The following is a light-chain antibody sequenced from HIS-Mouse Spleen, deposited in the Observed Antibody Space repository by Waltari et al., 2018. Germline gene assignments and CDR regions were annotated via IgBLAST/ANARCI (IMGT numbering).Light chain of an antibody. CDR1: QILLHSNGYNY. CDR2: LGS. Sequence: DIVMTQSPLSLPVTPGEPASISCRSSQILLHSNGYNYLHWYLQKPGQSPQLLIYLGSNRASGVPDRFSGSGSGTDFTLKISRVEAEDVGVYYCMQALQTPFTFGPGTKVDIK. J-gene: IGKJ3*01. V-gene: IGKV2-28*01. CDR3: MQALQTPFT.